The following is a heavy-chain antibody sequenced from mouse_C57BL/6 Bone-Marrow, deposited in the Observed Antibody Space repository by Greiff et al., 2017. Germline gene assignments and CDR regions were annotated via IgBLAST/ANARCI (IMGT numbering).Heavy chain of an antibody. CDR3: ARSGYYGPFAY. V-gene: IGHV1-53*01. D-gene: IGHD1-1*01. CDR2: INPRNGGT. Sequence: QVQLQQPGTELVKPGASVKLSCKASGYTFTSYWMHWVKQRPGQGLEWIGNINPRNGGTNYNEKFKSKATLTVDKSSSTAYMQLSSRTSEDSAVYDCARSGYYGPFAYWGQGTLVTVSA. J-gene: IGHJ3*01. CDR1: GYTFTSYW.